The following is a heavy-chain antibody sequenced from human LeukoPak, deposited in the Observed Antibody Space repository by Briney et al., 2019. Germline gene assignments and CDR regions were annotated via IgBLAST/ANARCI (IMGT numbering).Heavy chain of an antibody. J-gene: IGHJ6*04. D-gene: IGHD3-16*01. CDR2: IYTSGST. CDR3: ARQTYGATDV. Sequence: SQTLSLTCTVSGASVSSGSYYWSWVRQPAGKGLDCIGHIYTSGSTNYNPSLKGRVTISLDPSKNQFSLKLSSVTAADTAVYYCARQTYGATDVRGKGTTVTVSS. CDR1: GASVSSGSYY. V-gene: IGHV4-61*09.